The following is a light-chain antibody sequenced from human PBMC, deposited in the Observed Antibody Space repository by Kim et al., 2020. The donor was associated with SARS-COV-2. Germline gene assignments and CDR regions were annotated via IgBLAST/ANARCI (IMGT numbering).Light chain of an antibody. Sequence: VPAGQTASISCSGDKLGNEDFSWFQHKPGQSPLLVNYGDSQRPTGIPERFSGSNSGNTATLTITGTQDMDEADYYCQASDSSTEVFGTGTQLTVL. J-gene: IGLJ1*01. CDR2: GDS. CDR1: KLGNED. V-gene: IGLV3-1*01. CDR3: QASDSSTEV.